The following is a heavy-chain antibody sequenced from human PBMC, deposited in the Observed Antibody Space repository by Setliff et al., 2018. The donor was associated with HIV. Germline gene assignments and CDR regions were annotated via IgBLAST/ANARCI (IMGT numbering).Heavy chain of an antibody. V-gene: IGHV4-28*01. CDR1: DYSISTNEW. Sequence: PSETLSLTCAVSDYSISTNEWWGWIRQPPGKGLAWIGYISNSGKTYYNPSLNSRVTLSADTSKNQLSLRLSSVTAVDTGVYYCATPSGRYFPVTMYYYMDVWGKGTTVTVSS. J-gene: IGHJ6*03. CDR3: ATPSGRYFPVTMYYYMDV. D-gene: IGHD3-10*01. CDR2: ISNSGKT.